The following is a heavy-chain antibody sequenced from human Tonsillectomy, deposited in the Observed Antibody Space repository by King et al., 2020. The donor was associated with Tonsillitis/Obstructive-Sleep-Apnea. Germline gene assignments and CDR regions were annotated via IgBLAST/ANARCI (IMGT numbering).Heavy chain of an antibody. J-gene: IGHJ3*02. CDR2: FLPIFGTT. Sequence: QLVQSGAEVKKPGSSVKVSCKASGGTFSHYGITWVRQAPGQGLEWMGGFLPIFGTTKYAQKFQDRLTITADEATSTVYMELSSLRSEDTAVYSCARGTTVFGLVPDAFDIWGQGTMVTVSS. CDR1: GGTFSHYG. V-gene: IGHV1-69*01. CDR3: ARGTTVFGLVPDAFDI. D-gene: IGHD3/OR15-3a*01.